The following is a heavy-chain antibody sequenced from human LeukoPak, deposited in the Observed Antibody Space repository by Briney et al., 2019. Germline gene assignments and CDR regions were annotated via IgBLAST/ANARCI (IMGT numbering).Heavy chain of an antibody. J-gene: IGHJ3*02. D-gene: IGHD3-10*01. Sequence: SGGSLILSCAASGFTFSNYEMNWVRQAPGKGLEWMGIIYPGDSDTRYSPSFQGQVTISGDKSISTAYLQWSSLKASDTAIYYCARLYGSGTYPRAFDMWGQGTMVTVSS. CDR2: IYPGDSDT. CDR3: ARLYGSGTYPRAFDM. CDR1: GFTFSNYE. V-gene: IGHV5-51*01.